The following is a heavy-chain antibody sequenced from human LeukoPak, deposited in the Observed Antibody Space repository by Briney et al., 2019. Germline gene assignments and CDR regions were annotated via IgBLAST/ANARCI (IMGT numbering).Heavy chain of an antibody. CDR1: GYSFTSHW. D-gene: IGHD6-13*01. CDR2: IYPGDSDT. Sequence: SGESLKISCKGSGYSFTSHWIGWVRQMPGKGLEWMGIIYPGDSDTRYSPSFQGQVTISADKSISTAYLQWSSLKASDTAMYYCARRSPYSSSWYLDYWGQGTLVTVSS. V-gene: IGHV5-51*01. J-gene: IGHJ4*02. CDR3: ARRSPYSSSWYLDY.